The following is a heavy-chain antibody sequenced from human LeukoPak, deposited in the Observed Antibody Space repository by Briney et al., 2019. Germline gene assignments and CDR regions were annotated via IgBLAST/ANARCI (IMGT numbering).Heavy chain of an antibody. J-gene: IGHJ4*02. V-gene: IGHV1-69*13. D-gene: IGHD2-2*01. Sequence: RASVKVSCKASGGTFSSYAISWVRQAPGQGLEWMGGIIPIFGTANYAQKFQGRVTITADESTSTAYMELSSLRSEDTAVYYCAAGHGDDCSSTSCYLDYWGQGTLVTVSS. CDR1: GGTFSSYA. CDR3: AAGHGDDCSSTSCYLDY. CDR2: IIPIFGTA.